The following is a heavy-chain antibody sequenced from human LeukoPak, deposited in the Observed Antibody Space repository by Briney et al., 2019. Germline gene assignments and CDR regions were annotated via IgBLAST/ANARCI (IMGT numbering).Heavy chain of an antibody. CDR2: YSGST. CDR1: GGSISSSSYY. Sequence: SETLSLTCTVSGGSISSSSYYWAWIRQPPGKGLEYIGSYSGSTYYNPSLKSRVTISVDTSKKQFSLKLSSVTAADTAVYYCARSSYGAGSKSYWVDYWGQGTLVTVSS. D-gene: IGHD3-10*01. CDR3: ARSSYGAGSKSYWVDY. V-gene: IGHV4-39*01. J-gene: IGHJ4*02.